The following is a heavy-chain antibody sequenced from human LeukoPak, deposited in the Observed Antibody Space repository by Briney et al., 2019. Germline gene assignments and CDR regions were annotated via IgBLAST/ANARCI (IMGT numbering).Heavy chain of an antibody. J-gene: IGHJ6*03. CDR2: IYYSGST. V-gene: IGHV4-39*07. CDR3: ARQTGPYDYYYMDV. Sequence: SETLSLTCTVPGGSISSSSYYWGWIRQPPGKGLEWIGSIYYSGSTYYNPSLKSRVTISVDTSKNQFSLKLSSVTAADTAVYYCARQTGPYDYYYMDVWGKGTTVTVSS. D-gene: IGHD3-9*01. CDR1: GGSISSSSYY.